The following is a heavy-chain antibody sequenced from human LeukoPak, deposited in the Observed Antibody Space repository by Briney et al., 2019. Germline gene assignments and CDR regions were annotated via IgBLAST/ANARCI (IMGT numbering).Heavy chain of an antibody. CDR3: AKSAYYDASGYYREYYFDY. V-gene: IGHV3-23*01. CDR1: GFSFSNYA. Sequence: AGGSLRLSCVPSGFSFSNYAMSWVRQAPGKGLEWVSSIKGRFTISRDKTKNTLYMQMNSLRAEGTAVYYCAKSAYYDASGYYREYYFDYWGQGTLVTVSS. D-gene: IGHD3-22*01. J-gene: IGHJ4*02. CDR2: I.